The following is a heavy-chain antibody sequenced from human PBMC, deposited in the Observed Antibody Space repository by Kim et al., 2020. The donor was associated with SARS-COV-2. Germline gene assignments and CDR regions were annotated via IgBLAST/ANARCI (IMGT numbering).Heavy chain of an antibody. CDR2: IYYSGST. CDR3: ARFLLGAAAGTSPFDY. Sequence: SETLSLTCTVSGGSISSYYWSWIRQPPGKGLEWIGYIYYSGSTNYNPSLKSRVTISVDTSKNQFSLKLSSVTAADTAVYYCARFLLGAAAGTSPFDYWGQGTLVTVSS. D-gene: IGHD6-13*01. J-gene: IGHJ4*02. CDR1: GGSISSYY. V-gene: IGHV4-59*01.